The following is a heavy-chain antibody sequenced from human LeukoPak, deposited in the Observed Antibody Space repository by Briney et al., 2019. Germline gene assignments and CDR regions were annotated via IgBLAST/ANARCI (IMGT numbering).Heavy chain of an antibody. CDR3: ARQFRAKYNPLDH. J-gene: IGHJ4*02. CDR1: GFTFRDYG. V-gene: IGHV3-48*04. D-gene: IGHD1-1*01. Sequence: GESLRLSCEASGFTFRDYGMNWVRQAPGKGLEWISFISGSRSLIYYADSVRGRFTISRDNAKNSLFLQMTSLTTEDTGVFYCARQFRAKYNPLDHWGQGTLVTVSS. CDR2: ISGSRSLI.